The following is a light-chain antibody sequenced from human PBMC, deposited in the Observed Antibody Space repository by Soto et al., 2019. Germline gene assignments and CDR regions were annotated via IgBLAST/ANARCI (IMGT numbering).Light chain of an antibody. V-gene: IGKV3-20*01. CDR3: QQYGSPPLN. Sequence: IVLTHSLGSLRLKKKYRVSLSFPASQSVSSSYLAWYQQKPGQAPRLLIYGASSRATGIPDRFSGSGSGTDFTLTISSLEPEDFAVYYCQQYGSPPLNFGGVGKVDI. J-gene: IGKJ4*01. CDR2: GAS. CDR1: QSVSSSY.